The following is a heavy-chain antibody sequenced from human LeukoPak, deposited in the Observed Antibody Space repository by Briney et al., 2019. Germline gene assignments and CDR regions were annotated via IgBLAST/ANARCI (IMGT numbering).Heavy chain of an antibody. D-gene: IGHD6-13*01. CDR2: IYPGDSDT. CDR3: ARSQGSSWAGIWFDP. V-gene: IGHV5-51*01. Sequence: GESLKISCKGSGYSFTNYWIGWVRQMPGKGLEWMGIIYPGDSDTRYSLSFQGQVTISADKSISTAYLQWSSLKASDTAMYYCARSQGSSWAGIWFDPWGQGTLVTVSS. J-gene: IGHJ5*02. CDR1: GYSFTNYW.